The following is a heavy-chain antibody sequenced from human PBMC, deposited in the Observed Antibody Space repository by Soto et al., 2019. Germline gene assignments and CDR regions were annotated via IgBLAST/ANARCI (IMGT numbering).Heavy chain of an antibody. Sequence: PGESLKISCKGPGHLFNNRCIGWVRQTPWKGLEWMGLIFTRDSETKTSPSFQGHVSFSVDNSINTVYLQWTSLKTTDTGIYFCARGYFDSGHGYDLWGQGTLVTVSS. J-gene: IGHJ5*02. CDR3: ARGYFDSGHGYDL. V-gene: IGHV5-51*01. CDR2: IFTRDSET. CDR1: GHLFNNRC. D-gene: IGHD3-10*01.